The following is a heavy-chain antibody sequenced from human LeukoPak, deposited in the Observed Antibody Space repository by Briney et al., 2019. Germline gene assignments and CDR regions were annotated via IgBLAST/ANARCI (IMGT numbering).Heavy chain of an antibody. Sequence: SETLSLTCTVSGGSISSGSYYWGWIRQPPGKGLEWIGSMYYSSGNTYYNPSLKSRVTISVDTSKNQFSLKLSSVTAADTAVYYCARGRGEGRGIAMVRGVRAPSYNWFDPWGHGTQVTVSS. CDR1: GGSISSGSYY. CDR2: MYYSSGNT. CDR3: ARGRGEGRGIAMVRGVRAPSYNWFDP. D-gene: IGHD3-10*01. V-gene: IGHV4-39*07. J-gene: IGHJ5*02.